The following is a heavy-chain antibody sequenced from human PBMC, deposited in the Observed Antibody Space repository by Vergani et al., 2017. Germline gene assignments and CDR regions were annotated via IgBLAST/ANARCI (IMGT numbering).Heavy chain of an antibody. Sequence: QVQLVQSGAEVKKPGSSVKVSCKASGGTFSSYAISWVRQAPGQGLEWMGRIIPIFGTANYAQKFQGRVTITADESTSTAYMELSSLGSEDTAVYYCARERVGRRYYYYYGMDVWGQGTTVTVSS. J-gene: IGHJ6*02. CDR2: IIPIFGTA. CDR1: GGTFSSYA. CDR3: ARERVGRRYYYYYGMDV. V-gene: IGHV1-69*13. D-gene: IGHD1-26*01.